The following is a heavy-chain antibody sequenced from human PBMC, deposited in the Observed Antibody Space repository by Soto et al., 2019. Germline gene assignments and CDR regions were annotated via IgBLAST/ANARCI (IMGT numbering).Heavy chain of an antibody. Sequence: GGSLRLSCAASGFTFSSYAMSWVRQAPGKGLEWVSAISGSGGSTYYADSVKGRFTISRDNSKNTLYLQMNSLRAEDTAVYYCAKEAGMGWELRYYFDYWGQGTLVTVSS. V-gene: IGHV3-23*01. CDR3: AKEAGMGWELRYYFDY. CDR2: ISGSGGST. CDR1: GFTFSSYA. J-gene: IGHJ4*02. D-gene: IGHD1-26*01.